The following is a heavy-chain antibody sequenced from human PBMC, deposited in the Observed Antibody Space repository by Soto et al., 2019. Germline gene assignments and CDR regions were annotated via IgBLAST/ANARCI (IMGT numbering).Heavy chain of an antibody. CDR2: INHSGST. CDR3: TRYSSSPSGWFDP. Sequence: SETLSLTCAVYGGSFSGYYWSWIRQPPGKGLEWIGEINHSGSTNYNPSLKSRVTISVDTSKNQFSLKLSSVTAADTAVYYCTRYSSSPSGWFDPWGQGTLVTVSS. J-gene: IGHJ5*02. V-gene: IGHV4-34*01. D-gene: IGHD6-13*01. CDR1: GGSFSGYY.